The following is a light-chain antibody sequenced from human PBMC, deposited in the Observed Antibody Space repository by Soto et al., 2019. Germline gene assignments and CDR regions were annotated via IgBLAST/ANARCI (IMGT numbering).Light chain of an antibody. CDR2: EVN. V-gene: IGLV2-8*01. CDR3: SSYAGSSNV. CDR1: SSDVGGYNY. Sequence: LTQPPSASWSPGQSVAISCTGTSSDVGGYNYVPWYQQHPGKAPKLMIYEVNKRPSGVPDRFSGSKSGNTASLTVSGLQAEDEADYYCSSYAGSSNVFGTGTKVTVL. J-gene: IGLJ1*01.